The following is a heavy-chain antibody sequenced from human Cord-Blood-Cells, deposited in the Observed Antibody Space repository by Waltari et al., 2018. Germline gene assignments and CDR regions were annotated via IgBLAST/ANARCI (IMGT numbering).Heavy chain of an antibody. CDR2: INPNSGGT. Sequence: QVQLVQSGAEVKKPGASVKVSCKASGYTFTGYYMHWVRQAPGQGLEGMGWINPNSGGTNYAQKFQGRVTMTRDTSISTAYMELSRLRSDDTAVYYCARGGWKLGINSGFDYWGQGTLVTVSS. J-gene: IGHJ4*02. V-gene: IGHV1-2*02. CDR3: ARGGWKLGINSGFDY. CDR1: GYTFTGYY. D-gene: IGHD7-27*01.